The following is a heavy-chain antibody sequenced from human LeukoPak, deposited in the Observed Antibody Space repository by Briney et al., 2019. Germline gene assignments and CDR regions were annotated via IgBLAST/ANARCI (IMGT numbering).Heavy chain of an antibody. CDR3: ARDTSGWYGAFEF. Sequence: GGSLRLSCAASGFTVTSHVMTWVRQAPGKGPEWVSVIVGNTAGTTYYADSVKGRFTISRDSVKNIVDLQMSSLRAEDTAVYYCARDTSGWYGAFEFWGQGALVTVSS. V-gene: IGHV3-23*01. D-gene: IGHD6-19*01. CDR1: GFTVTSHV. J-gene: IGHJ4*02. CDR2: IVGNTAGTT.